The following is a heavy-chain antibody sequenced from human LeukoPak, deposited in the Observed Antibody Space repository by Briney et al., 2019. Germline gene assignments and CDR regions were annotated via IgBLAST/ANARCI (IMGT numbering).Heavy chain of an antibody. J-gene: IGHJ6*03. Sequence: GGSLRLSCAGSGFTFDDYGMSWVRQAPGKGLEWVSGINWNGGSTGYADSVKGRFTISRDNAKNSLYLQMNSLRAEDTALYYCARDQGLSSYYYYMDVWGKGTTVTVSS. CDR1: GFTFDDYG. D-gene: IGHD3/OR15-3a*01. CDR3: ARDQGLSSYYYYMDV. CDR2: INWNGGST. V-gene: IGHV3-20*04.